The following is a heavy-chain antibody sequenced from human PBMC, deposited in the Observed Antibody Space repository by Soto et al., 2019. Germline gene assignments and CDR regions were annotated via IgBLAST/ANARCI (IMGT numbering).Heavy chain of an antibody. CDR2: IHYRGGT. CDR1: GDSISSGGYY. Sequence: QVQLQESGPGLVKPSQTLSLTCTVSGDSISSGGYYWTWIRQHPGKGLEWIGYIHYRGGTYSNPSLRDRVTFSVDTSKSQFSLNLISVTAADTAVYYCARDRGGYSHFDYWGQGTLVTVSS. J-gene: IGHJ4*02. CDR3: ARDRGGYSHFDY. V-gene: IGHV4-31*03. D-gene: IGHD3-22*01.